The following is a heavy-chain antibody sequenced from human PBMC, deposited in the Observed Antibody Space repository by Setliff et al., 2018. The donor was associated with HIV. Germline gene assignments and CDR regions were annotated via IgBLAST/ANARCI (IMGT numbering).Heavy chain of an antibody. CDR1: GGSINSTSYY. D-gene: IGHD6-13*01. CDR3: VRVSCSSWYSIPRNYYYSMDV. J-gene: IGHJ6*03. Sequence: SETLSLTCTVSGGSINSTSYYWGWIRQPPGNGLEWIGSIYHTGSTYYNPSLKSRVTTSVDTSKNQFSLRLSSVTAADTAVYYCVRVSCSSWYSIPRNYYYSMDVWGEGTTVTVSS. CDR2: IYHTGST. V-gene: IGHV4-39*07.